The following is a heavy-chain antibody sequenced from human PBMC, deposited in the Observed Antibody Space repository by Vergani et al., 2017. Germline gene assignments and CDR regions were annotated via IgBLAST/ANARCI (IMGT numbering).Heavy chain of an antibody. CDR2: ISSNGGST. D-gene: IGHD7-27*01. V-gene: IGHV3-64*01. Sequence: EVQLVESGGGLVQPGGSLRLSCAASGFTFSSYAMHWVRQAPGKGLEYVSAISSNGGSTYYANSVKGRFTISRDNSKNTLYFQMNSLRAEDTAVYYCARGATANWGWFDPWGQGTLVTVSS. CDR1: GFTFSSYA. J-gene: IGHJ5*02. CDR3: ARGATANWGWFDP.